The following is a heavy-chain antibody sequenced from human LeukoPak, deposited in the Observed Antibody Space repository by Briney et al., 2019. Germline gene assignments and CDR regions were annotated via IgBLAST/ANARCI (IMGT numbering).Heavy chain of an antibody. CDR3: ARSYLNSPLGYMDV. V-gene: IGHV1-18*01. CDR2: ISAYNGNT. Sequence: GASVKVSCKASGGTFSSYAISWVRQAPGQGLEWMGWISAYNGNTNYAQKLQGRVTMTTDTSTSTAYMELGSLRSDDTAVYYCARSYLNSPLGYMDVWGKGTTVTVSS. D-gene: IGHD2-2*01. J-gene: IGHJ6*03. CDR1: GGTFSSYA.